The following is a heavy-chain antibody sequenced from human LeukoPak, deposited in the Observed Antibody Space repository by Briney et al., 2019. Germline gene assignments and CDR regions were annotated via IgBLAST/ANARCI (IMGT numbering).Heavy chain of an antibody. V-gene: IGHV3-23*01. Sequence: PGGSLRLSCAASGFTFSSYAMSWVRQAPGQGLEWASGISGSGGTTYYADSVKGRFTISRDNAKNTLYLQMNSLRAEDTAVYYCARALGSPLDYWGQGTLVTVSS. CDR1: GFTFSSYA. D-gene: IGHD1-26*01. J-gene: IGHJ4*02. CDR2: ISGSGGTT. CDR3: ARALGSPLDY.